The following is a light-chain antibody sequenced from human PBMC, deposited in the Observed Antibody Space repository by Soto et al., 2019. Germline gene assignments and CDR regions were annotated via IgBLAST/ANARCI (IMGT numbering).Light chain of an antibody. CDR2: EVN. Sequence: QSVLTQPASVSGSPGQSITISCTGTSSDVGDYNYVSWYQQHPGKAPKLIIYEVNNRPSGVSNRFSASKSGNTASLTLSGLQAEDEADYYCSSYTTSSPYVFGTGTKLTVL. V-gene: IGLV2-14*01. J-gene: IGLJ1*01. CDR3: SSYTTSSPYV. CDR1: SSDVGDYNY.